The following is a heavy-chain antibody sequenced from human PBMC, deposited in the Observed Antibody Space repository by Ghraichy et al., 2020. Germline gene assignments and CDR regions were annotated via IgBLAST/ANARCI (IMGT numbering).Heavy chain of an antibody. J-gene: IGHJ6*02. Sequence: SVKVSCKASGGTFSRYAISWVRQAPGQGLEWMGGIIPIFDTTNYAQKFQGRVTITADESTSTAYMELSSLRSEDTAVYYCARDRAVENVVGVAARDAMDVWGQGTTVTVSS. D-gene: IGHD2-15*01. CDR1: GGTFSRYA. CDR3: ARDRAVENVVGVAARDAMDV. V-gene: IGHV1-69*13. CDR2: IIPIFDTT.